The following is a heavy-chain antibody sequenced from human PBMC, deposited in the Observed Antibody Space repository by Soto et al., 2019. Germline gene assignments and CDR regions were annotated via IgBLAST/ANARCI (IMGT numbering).Heavy chain of an antibody. J-gene: IGHJ3*01. D-gene: IGHD3-16*01. CDR3: ARLRRDWGDAFDL. Sequence: QVQLVQSGADVKKPGSSVKVSCKTSGGPFGSSAISWVRQAPAQGLEWMGEIIPVFDKANYAQNFQGRLTITADAPTGTGFMQLSSLRSADTAVYFCARLRRDWGDAFDLCGLGTFVTVSS. V-gene: IGHV1-69*01. CDR2: IIPVFDKA. CDR1: GGPFGSSA.